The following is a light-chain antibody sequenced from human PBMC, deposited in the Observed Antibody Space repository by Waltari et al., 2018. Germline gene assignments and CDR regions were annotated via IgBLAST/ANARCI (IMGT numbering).Light chain of an antibody. V-gene: IGKV4-1*01. J-gene: IGKJ5*01. CDR2: WAS. CDR3: QQYFTLPIT. CDR1: QSLLYSSNNKNY. Sequence: DIVMTQSPDSMAVSLGERATINCKSSQSLLYSSNNKNYLAWYQQIPGQPPKLLLFWASSRVSGVPDRFSGSGSGTDFTLTISSLQAEDLAVYYCQQYFTLPITSGQGTRLDIK.